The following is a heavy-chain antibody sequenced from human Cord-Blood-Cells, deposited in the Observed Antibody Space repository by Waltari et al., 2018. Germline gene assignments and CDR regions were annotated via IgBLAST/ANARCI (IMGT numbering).Heavy chain of an antibody. J-gene: IGHJ4*02. D-gene: IGHD2-21*01. CDR1: GFTFSSYS. CDR3: ASVDDY. CDR2: MSSSSSTI. V-gene: IGHV3-48*02. Sequence: EVQLVESGGGLVQPGGSLRLSCPASGFTFSSYSRDWVRQAPWKGLEWVSYMSSSSSTIYCADSVKGRFTISIDNAKNSLYLQVNSLRDEETAVYYCASVDDYWGQGTLVTVSS.